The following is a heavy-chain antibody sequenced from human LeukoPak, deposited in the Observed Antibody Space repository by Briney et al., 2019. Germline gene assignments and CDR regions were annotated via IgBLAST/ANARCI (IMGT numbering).Heavy chain of an antibody. Sequence: PGRSLRLSCAASGFTFSSYGMHWVRQAPGKGLEWVAVIWYDGSNEYYADSVKGRFTISRDNSKNTLYLQMNSLRAEDTAVYYCAREGMVRGALNWFDPWGQGALVTVSS. J-gene: IGHJ5*02. CDR3: AREGMVRGALNWFDP. D-gene: IGHD3-10*01. V-gene: IGHV3-33*01. CDR1: GFTFSSYG. CDR2: IWYDGSNE.